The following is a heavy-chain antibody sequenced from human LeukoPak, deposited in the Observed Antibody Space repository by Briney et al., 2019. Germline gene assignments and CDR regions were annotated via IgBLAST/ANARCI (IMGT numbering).Heavy chain of an antibody. CDR2: INPSGGST. CDR1: GYTFTSYY. J-gene: IGHJ4*02. Sequence: VASVKVSCKASGYTFTSYYMHWVRQAPGQGLEWMGKINPSGGSTSYAQKFQGRVTMTRDTSTSTVYMELSSLRSEDTAVYYCARGGGVEMATILGDYWGQGTLVTVSS. CDR3: ARGGGVEMATILGDY. V-gene: IGHV1-46*01. D-gene: IGHD5-24*01.